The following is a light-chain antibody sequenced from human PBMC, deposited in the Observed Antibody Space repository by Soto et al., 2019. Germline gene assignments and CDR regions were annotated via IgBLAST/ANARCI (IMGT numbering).Light chain of an antibody. V-gene: IGKV3-15*01. CDR2: GAS. J-gene: IGKJ4*01. CDR1: QSVGSN. CDR3: QHNNIQPLT. Sequence: IVMTQSPATLSVSPGERATLSCRASQSVGSNLAWYQQKPGQAPRLLIYGASTRATGIAARFSGSGSGTEVTHTICSLQSEDFAVYHGQHNNIQPLTFGGGTNVEIK.